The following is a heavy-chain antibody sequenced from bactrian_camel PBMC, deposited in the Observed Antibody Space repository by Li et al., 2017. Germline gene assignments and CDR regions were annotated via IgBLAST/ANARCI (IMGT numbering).Heavy chain of an antibody. CDR2: IYTSANST. J-gene: IGHJ4*01. Sequence: QVQLVESGGGLVQPGGSLRLSCAASGFTFSNRYMSWVRQAPGKGLEWVSSIYTSANSTYYVDSVKGRFTISRDNAKNTLYLQLNSLKPEDTAVYYCVRDLALVHQEGVKYWGQGTQVTVS. CDR3: VRDLALVHQEGVKY. CDR1: GFTFSNRY. D-gene: IGHD6*01. V-gene: IGHV3-2*01.